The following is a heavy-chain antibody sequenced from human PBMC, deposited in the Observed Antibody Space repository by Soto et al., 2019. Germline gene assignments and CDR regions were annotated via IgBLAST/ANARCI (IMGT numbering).Heavy chain of an antibody. J-gene: IGHJ4*02. D-gene: IGHD3-3*01. Sequence: SETLSLTCTVSGGSISSGDYYWSWIRQPPGKGLEWIGYIYYSGSTYYNPSLKSRVTISVDTSKNQFSLKLSSVTAADTAVYYCAITGYYDFWSGLNYFDYWGQGTLVTVSS. CDR3: AITGYYDFWSGLNYFDY. CDR1: GGSISSGDYY. CDR2: IYYSGST. V-gene: IGHV4-30-4*01.